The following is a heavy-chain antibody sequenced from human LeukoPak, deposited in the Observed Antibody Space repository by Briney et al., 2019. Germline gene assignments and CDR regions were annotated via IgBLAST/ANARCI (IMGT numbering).Heavy chain of an antibody. CDR3: AKGSRDSSGWYRDY. Sequence: GGSLRLSCAACGFPFSSYAMSWVGQPPGKGLDWFSAISGSGGSTYYADSVKGRFTISRDNSKNTLYLQMNSLRAEDTAVYYCAKGSRDSSGWYRDYWGQGTLVTVSS. D-gene: IGHD6-19*01. CDR2: ISGSGGST. V-gene: IGHV3-23*01. CDR1: GFPFSSYA. J-gene: IGHJ4*02.